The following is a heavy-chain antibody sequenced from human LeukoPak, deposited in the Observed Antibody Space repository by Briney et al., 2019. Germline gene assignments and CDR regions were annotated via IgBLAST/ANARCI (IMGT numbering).Heavy chain of an antibody. CDR2: ISSSSSYI. J-gene: IGHJ5*02. D-gene: IGHD3-9*01. CDR3: AKGRRYNILTGYYVSEVDP. V-gene: IGHV3-21*01. CDR1: GFTFSSYS. Sequence: GGSLRLSCAASGFTFSSYSMNWVRQAPGEGLEWVSSISSSSSYIYYADSVKGRFTISRDNAKNSLYLQMNSLRAEDTAVYYCAKGRRYNILTGYYVSEVDPWGQGTQVTVSS.